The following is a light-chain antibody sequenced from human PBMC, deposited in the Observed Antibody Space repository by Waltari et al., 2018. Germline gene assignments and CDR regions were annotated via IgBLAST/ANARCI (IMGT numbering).Light chain of an antibody. J-gene: IGLJ2*01. V-gene: IGLV2-23*02. Sequence: QSALTQPASVSGSPGQSITISCPGTTSDIGAYNLISWYQQSPGRVPKLIIYEATKRPSWVSDRFSGSKSGNTASLTISGLLAEDEADYYCCSYTGTATFLLFGGGTKLTVL. CDR2: EAT. CDR1: TSDIGAYNL. CDR3: CSYTGTATFLL.